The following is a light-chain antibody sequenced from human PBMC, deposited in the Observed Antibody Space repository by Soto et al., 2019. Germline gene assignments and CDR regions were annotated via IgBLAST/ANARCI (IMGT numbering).Light chain of an antibody. CDR1: QNVRSPY. CDR2: AAS. V-gene: IGKV3-20*01. J-gene: IGKJ1*01. CDR3: QQYGNSAWT. Sequence: EIVLTQSPGTLSLSPGERATLSCRASQNVRSPYLAWYQQKPGQAPRLRIYAASSRAAGIPDRFSGSGSGTDFTLTISRLEPEDFAVYYCQQYGNSAWTFGQGTKVEIK.